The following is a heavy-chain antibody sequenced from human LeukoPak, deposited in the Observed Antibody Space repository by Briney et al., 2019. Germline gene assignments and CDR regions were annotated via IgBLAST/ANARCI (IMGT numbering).Heavy chain of an antibody. CDR3: AKGNWNQYYFDY. J-gene: IGHJ4*02. Sequence: GGSLRLSCAASGFMFSNYAMNLVRQAPGKGLDLVSGISDSGDSTYYADSVKGRFTISRDTSKNTLYLQMNSLRAEDTAIYYCAKGNWNQYYFDYWGQGTLVTVSS. D-gene: IGHD1-1*01. CDR1: GFMFSNYA. CDR2: ISDSGDST. V-gene: IGHV3-23*01.